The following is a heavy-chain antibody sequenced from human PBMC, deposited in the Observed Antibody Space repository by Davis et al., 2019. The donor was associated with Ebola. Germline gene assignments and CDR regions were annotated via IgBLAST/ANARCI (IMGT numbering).Heavy chain of an antibody. CDR2: ISYDGSNK. V-gene: IGHV3-30-3*01. J-gene: IGHJ6*02. D-gene: IGHD6-13*01. CDR3: AREAAALSLYYYYGMDV. CDR1: GFTFSSYA. Sequence: GESLKISCAASGFTFSSYAMHWVRQAPGKGLEWVAVISYDGSNKYYADSVKGRFTISRDNAKNSLYLQMNSLRAEDTAVYYCAREAAALSLYYYYGMDVWGQGTTVTVSS.